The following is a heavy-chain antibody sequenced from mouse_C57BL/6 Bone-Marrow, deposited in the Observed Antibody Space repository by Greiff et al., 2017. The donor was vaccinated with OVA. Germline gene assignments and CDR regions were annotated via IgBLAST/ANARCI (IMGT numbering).Heavy chain of an antibody. J-gene: IGHJ4*01. CDR3: ANLYYGPTGAMDY. CDR1: GYTFTSYW. D-gene: IGHD2-1*01. V-gene: IGHV1-64*01. CDR2: IHPNSGST. Sequence: QVQLQQPGAELVKPGASVKLSCKASGYTFTSYWMHWVKQRPGQGLEWIGMIHPNSGSTNYNEKFKSKATLTVDKSSSTAYIQLSSLTSEDSAVYYCANLYYGPTGAMDYWGQGTSVTVSS.